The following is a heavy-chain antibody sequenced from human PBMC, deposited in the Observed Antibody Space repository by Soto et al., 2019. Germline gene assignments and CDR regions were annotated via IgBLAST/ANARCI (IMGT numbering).Heavy chain of an antibody. D-gene: IGHD5-18*01. Sequence: PSETLSLTCTVSGGSISSYYWSWIRQPPGKGLEWIGYIYYSGSTNYNPSLKSRVTISVDTSKNQFSLKLSSVTAADTALYYCASARGYSYGYYYYYGMDVWGQGTTVTVSS. CDR1: GGSISSYY. CDR3: ASARGYSYGYYYYYGMDV. CDR2: IYYSGST. J-gene: IGHJ6*02. V-gene: IGHV4-59*01.